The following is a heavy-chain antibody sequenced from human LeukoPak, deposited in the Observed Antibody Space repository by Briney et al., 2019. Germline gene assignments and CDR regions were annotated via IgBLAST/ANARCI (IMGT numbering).Heavy chain of an antibody. CDR3: ARDRNGVAPLVI. J-gene: IGHJ3*02. CDR1: GYTFTGYY. Sequence: EASVKVSCKASGYTFTGYYMHWVRQAPGRGLEWMGWINPNSGGTNYAQKFQGRVTMTRDTSISTAYMELSRLRSDDTAVYYCARDRNGVAPLVIWGQGTMVTVSS. V-gene: IGHV1-2*02. CDR2: INPNSGGT. D-gene: IGHD2-8*01.